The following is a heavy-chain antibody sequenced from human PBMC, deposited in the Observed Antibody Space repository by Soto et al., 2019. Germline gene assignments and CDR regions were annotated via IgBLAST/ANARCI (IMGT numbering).Heavy chain of an antibody. CDR3: ARVGHYTGFDY. J-gene: IGHJ4*02. CDR2: IYYSGST. V-gene: IGHV4-59*01. Sequence: QVQLQESGPGLVKRSETLSLTCTVSGGSISSYYWSWIRQPPGKGLEWLGYIYYSGSTNYNPSLKSRVTISVDTSKNQFSLKLSSVTAADTAVYYCARVGHYTGFDYWGQGTLVTVSS. CDR1: GGSISSYY. D-gene: IGHD3-3*01.